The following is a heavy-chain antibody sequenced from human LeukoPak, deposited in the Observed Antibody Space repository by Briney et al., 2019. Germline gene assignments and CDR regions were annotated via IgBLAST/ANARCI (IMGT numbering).Heavy chain of an antibody. CDR1: GFTFSSYG. CDR2: ISYDGSNK. CDR3: AKSPSGRSRISRFDY. V-gene: IGHV3-30*18. D-gene: IGHD1-26*01. Sequence: GGSLRLSCAASGFTFSSYGMHWVRQAPGKGLEWVAVISYDGSNKYYADSVNGRFTISRDNSKNTLSLQMNSLRAEDTAVYYCAKSPSGRSRISRFDYWGQGIMVTVSS. J-gene: IGHJ4*02.